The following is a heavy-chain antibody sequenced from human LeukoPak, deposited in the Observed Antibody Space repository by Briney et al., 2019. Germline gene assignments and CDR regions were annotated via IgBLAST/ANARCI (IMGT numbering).Heavy chain of an antibody. D-gene: IGHD3-22*01. CDR3: ARTRYYYDSSGSLGY. CDR1: GYTFTSYG. J-gene: IGHJ4*02. Sequence: ASVKVSCKASGYTFTSYGISWVRQAPGQGLEWMGWISAYNGNTNYAQKLQGRVSMTTVTSTSTAYMELRSLRSDDTAVYYCARTRYYYDSSGSLGYWGQGTLVTVSS. CDR2: ISAYNGNT. V-gene: IGHV1-18*01.